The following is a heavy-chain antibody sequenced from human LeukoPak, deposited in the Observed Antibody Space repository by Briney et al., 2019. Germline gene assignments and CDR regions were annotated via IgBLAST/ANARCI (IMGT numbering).Heavy chain of an antibody. Sequence: GASVKVSCKASGYTFTGYYMHWVRQAPGQGLEWMGWINPNSGGTNYAQKFQGRVTMTRDTSISTAYMELSRLRSDDTAVYYCARDRTYGSGSYYIVGLSFDYWGQGTLVTVSS. CDR1: GYTFTGYY. CDR2: INPNSGGT. J-gene: IGHJ4*02. CDR3: ARDRTYGSGSYYIVGLSFDY. D-gene: IGHD3-10*01. V-gene: IGHV1-2*02.